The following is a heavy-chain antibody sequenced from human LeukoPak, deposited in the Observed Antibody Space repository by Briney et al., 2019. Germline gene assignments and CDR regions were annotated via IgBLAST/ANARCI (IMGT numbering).Heavy chain of an antibody. D-gene: IGHD3-10*01. Sequence: GGSLRLSCAASGFTFSSYAMSWVRQAPGKGLEWVSAISGSGGSTYYADSVKGRFTISRDNSKNTLYLQMDSLRAEDAAVYYCARPVRVWGYNHMDVWGQGTTVTVSS. J-gene: IGHJ6*02. CDR1: GFTFSSYA. CDR3: ARPVRVWGYNHMDV. V-gene: IGHV3-23*01. CDR2: ISGSGGST.